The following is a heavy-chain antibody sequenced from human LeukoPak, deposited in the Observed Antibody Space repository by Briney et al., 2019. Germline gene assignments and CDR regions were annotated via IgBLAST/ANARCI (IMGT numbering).Heavy chain of an antibody. V-gene: IGHV1-46*01. Sequence: GPVQVSCKASGYTFTSYYMHWVRQAPGQGLEWMGIINPSGGSTSYAQKFQGRVTMTRDTSTSTVYMELSSLRSEDTAVYYCARVNSQEYFDYGGQGTLVTVSS. CDR2: INPSGGST. CDR3: ARVNSQEYFDY. CDR1: GYTFTSYY. J-gene: IGHJ4*02.